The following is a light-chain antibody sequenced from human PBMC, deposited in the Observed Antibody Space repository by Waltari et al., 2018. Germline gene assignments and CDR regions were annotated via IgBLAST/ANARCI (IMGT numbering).Light chain of an antibody. CDR2: AAS. Sequence: DIQMTQSPSSLSASVGDRVTITCRASQGINTYLAWYQQKPGRVPRVLIYAASTLQSGFPSRFSGSGSGTEFTLVISSLQPEDVATYYCQKYNTAPWTFGQGTKVEI. CDR1: QGINTY. CDR3: QKYNTAPWT. J-gene: IGKJ1*01. V-gene: IGKV1-27*01.